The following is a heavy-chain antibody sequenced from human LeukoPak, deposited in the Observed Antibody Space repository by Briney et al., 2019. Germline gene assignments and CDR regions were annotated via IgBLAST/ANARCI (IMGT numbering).Heavy chain of an antibody. CDR1: GFTFDDYG. D-gene: IGHD3-22*01. V-gene: IGHV3-20*04. CDR3: ARLGYYYDSSGYFDY. Sequence: PRGSLRLSCAASGFTFDDYGMSWVRQAPGKGLEWVSGINWNGGSTGYADSVKGRFTISRDNAKNSLYLQMNSLRAEDTALYYCARLGYYYDSSGYFDYWGQGTLVTVSS. CDR2: INWNGGST. J-gene: IGHJ4*02.